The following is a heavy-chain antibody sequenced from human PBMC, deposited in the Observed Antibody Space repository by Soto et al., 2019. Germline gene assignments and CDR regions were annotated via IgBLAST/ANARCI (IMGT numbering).Heavy chain of an antibody. CDR2: IVVGSGNT. CDR3: AADPSPYYGDQLFDYMDV. CDR1: GFTFTSSA. Sequence: ASVKVSCKASGFTFTSSAMQWVRQARGQRLEWIGWIVVGSGNTNYAQKFQERVTITRDMSTSTAYMELSSLRSEDTAVYYCAADPSPYYGDQLFDYMDVWGKGTTVTVSS. D-gene: IGHD4-17*01. J-gene: IGHJ6*03. V-gene: IGHV1-58*02.